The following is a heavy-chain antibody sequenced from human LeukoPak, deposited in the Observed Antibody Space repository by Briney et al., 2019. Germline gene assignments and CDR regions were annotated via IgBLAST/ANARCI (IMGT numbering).Heavy chain of an antibody. D-gene: IGHD2-15*01. J-gene: IGHJ5*02. CDR3: ARDIVVVVAATKGCWFDP. CDR1: GYTYTNYG. Sequence: ASVKVSCKASGYTYTNYGISWVRQAPGQGLEWMGWISGYNGHTNYAQKLQGRVTMTTDTSTSTAYMELRSLRSDDTAVYYCARDIVVVVAATKGCWFDPWGQGTLVTVSS. V-gene: IGHV1-18*01. CDR2: ISGYNGHT.